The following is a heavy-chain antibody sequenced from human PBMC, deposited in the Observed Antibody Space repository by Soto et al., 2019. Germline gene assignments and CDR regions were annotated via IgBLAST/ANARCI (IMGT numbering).Heavy chain of an antibody. J-gene: IGHJ5*02. CDR3: ARSSGTSYIWFDP. D-gene: IGHD1-26*01. CDR1: GYTFTSCG. CDR2: ISAYNGKT. Sequence: QGHLVQSGAEVKKPGASVKCCCKASGYTFTSCGISWVRQAPGQGLEWMGWISAYNGKTNYAQKLQGRVTMTTDTATSTAYMEVRSLRSDDTAVYYCARSSGTSYIWFDPWGQGTLVTVSS. V-gene: IGHV1-18*01.